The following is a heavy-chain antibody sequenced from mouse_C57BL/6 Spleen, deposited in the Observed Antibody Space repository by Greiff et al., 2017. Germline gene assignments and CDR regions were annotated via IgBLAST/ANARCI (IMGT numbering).Heavy chain of an antibody. V-gene: IGHV1-18*01. J-gene: IGHJ4*01. CDR1: GYTFTDYN. Sequence: VQLQQSGPELVKPGASVKIPCKASGYTFTDYNMDWVKQSHGKSLEWIGDINPNNGGTIYNQKFKGKATLTVDESSSTAYMELRSLTSEDTAVYYCARGAFLPYAMDDWGQGATVTVAS. CDR2: INPNNGGT. D-gene: IGHD2-10*01. CDR3: ARGAFLPYAMDD.